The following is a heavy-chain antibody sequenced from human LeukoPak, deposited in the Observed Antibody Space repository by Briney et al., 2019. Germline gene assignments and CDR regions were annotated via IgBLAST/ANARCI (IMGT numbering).Heavy chain of an antibody. CDR3: ARDTSSSGGWDY. J-gene: IGHJ4*02. CDR2: IYPSGST. V-gene: IGHV4-4*07. D-gene: IGHD6-19*01. Sequence: PSETLSLTCTVSGGSISSYYWSWIRQPAGKGLEWIGRIYPSGSTSYSPSLKSRVTMSVDTPKDQFSLKLTSVTAADTAVYYCARDTSSSGGWDYWGQGTLVTVSS. CDR1: GGSISSYY.